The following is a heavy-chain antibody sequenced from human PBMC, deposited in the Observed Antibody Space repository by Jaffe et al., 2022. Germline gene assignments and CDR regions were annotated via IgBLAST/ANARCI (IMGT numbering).Heavy chain of an antibody. Sequence: QVQLVESGGGVVQPGGSLRLSCAASGFTFSSYGMHWVRQAPGKGLEWVAFIRYDGSNKYYADSVKGRFTISRDNSKNTLYLQMNSLRAEDTAVYYCAKDPFWRATTDFDYWGQGTLVTVSS. V-gene: IGHV3-30*02. CDR1: GFTFSSYG. CDR2: IRYDGSNK. J-gene: IGHJ4*02. D-gene: IGHD3-3*01. CDR3: AKDPFWRATTDFDY.